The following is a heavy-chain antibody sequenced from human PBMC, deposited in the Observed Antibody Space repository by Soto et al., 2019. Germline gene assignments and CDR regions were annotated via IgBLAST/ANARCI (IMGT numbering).Heavy chain of an antibody. D-gene: IGHD4-17*01. CDR3: ARGPAYGDYPFDY. CDR1: GFSLSTSGVG. J-gene: IGHJ4*02. V-gene: IGHV2-5*02. CDR2: IYWDDNM. Sequence: QITLKESGPTLVKPTQPLTLTCSFSGFSLSTSGVGVGWIRQPPGKALEWLALIYWDDNMRYSPSLKSMLNITKDTSKIQVVLTMTNMHPVDTATYYCARGPAYGDYPFDYWGQGTLVTVSS.